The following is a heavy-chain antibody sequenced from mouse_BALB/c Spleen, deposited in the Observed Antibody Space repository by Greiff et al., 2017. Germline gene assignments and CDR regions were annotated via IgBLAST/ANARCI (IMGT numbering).Heavy chain of an antibody. CDR3: AREDDYDGLYYFDY. D-gene: IGHD2-4*01. J-gene: IGHJ2*01. Sequence: DVQLVESGGGLVKPGGSLKLSCAASGFTFSDYYMYWVRQTPEKRLEWVATISDGGSYTYYPDSVKGRFTISRDNAKNNLYLQMSSLKSEDTAMYYCAREDDYDGLYYFDYWGQGTTLTVSS. CDR1: GFTFSDYY. V-gene: IGHV5-4*02. CDR2: ISDGGSYT.